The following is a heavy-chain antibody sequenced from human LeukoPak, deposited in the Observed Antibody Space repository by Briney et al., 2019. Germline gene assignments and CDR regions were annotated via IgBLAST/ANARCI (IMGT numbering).Heavy chain of an antibody. D-gene: IGHD6-19*01. CDR3: ARGYGFTIAVAGTWYGMDV. CDR2: ISSSGSTI. CDR1: GFTFSDYY. Sequence: GGSLRLSCAASGFTFSDYYMGWIRQAPGKGLEWVSYISSSGSTIYYADSVKGRFTISRGNAKNSLYLQMNSLRAEDTAVYYCARGYGFTIAVAGTWYGMDVWGQGTTVTVSS. J-gene: IGHJ6*02. V-gene: IGHV3-11*01.